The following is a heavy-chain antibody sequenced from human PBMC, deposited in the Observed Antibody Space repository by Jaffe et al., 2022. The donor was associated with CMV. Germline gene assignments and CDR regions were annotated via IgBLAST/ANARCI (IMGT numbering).Heavy chain of an antibody. CDR3: ASSPYCSGGSCYPRKNAYYYYGMDV. J-gene: IGHJ6*02. CDR1: GFTFSSYA. CDR2: ISGSGGST. D-gene: IGHD2-15*01. V-gene: IGHV3-23*01. Sequence: EVQLLESGGGLVQPGGSLRLSCAASGFTFSSYAMSWVRQAPGKGLEWVSAISGSGGSTYYADSVKGRFTISRDNSKNTLYLQMNSLRAEDTAVYYCASSPYCSGGSCYPRKNAYYYYGMDVWGQGTTVTVSS.